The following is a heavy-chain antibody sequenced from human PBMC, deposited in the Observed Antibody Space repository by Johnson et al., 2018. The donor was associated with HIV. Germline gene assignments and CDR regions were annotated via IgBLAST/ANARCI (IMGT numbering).Heavy chain of an antibody. Sequence: VQLVESGGGVVQPGRSLRLSCAASGFTFSDYGMHWVRQAPGKGLVWVAVISYDGINKYYADSVKGRFTISRDNSKNTLYLQMNRLRTEDTAVFYCTTDRLRTPTGAFDIWGQGTMVTVSS. CDR2: ISYDGINK. CDR3: TTDRLRTPTGAFDI. J-gene: IGHJ3*02. D-gene: IGHD5-12*01. CDR1: GFTFSDYG. V-gene: IGHV3-30*03.